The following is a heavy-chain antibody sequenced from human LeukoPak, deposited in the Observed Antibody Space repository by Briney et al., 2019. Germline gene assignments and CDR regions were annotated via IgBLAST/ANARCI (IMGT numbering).Heavy chain of an antibody. J-gene: IGHJ4*02. CDR1: GYTFTGYY. CDR2: INPNSGGT. CDR3: ARDRGFGEFDFDY. Sequence: ASVTVSCKASGYTFTGYYMHWVRQAPGQGLEWMGWINPNSGGTNYAQKFQGRVTMTRDTSISTAYMELSRLRSDDTAVYYCARDRGFGEFDFDYWGQGTLVTVSS. V-gene: IGHV1-2*02. D-gene: IGHD3-10*01.